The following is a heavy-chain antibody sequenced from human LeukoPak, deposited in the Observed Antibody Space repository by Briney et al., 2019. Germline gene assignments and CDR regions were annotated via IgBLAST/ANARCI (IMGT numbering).Heavy chain of an antibody. D-gene: IGHD1-1*01. V-gene: IGHV1-69*13. Sequence: SVKVSCKASGYTFTSYYMHWVRQAPGQGLEWMGGIIPIFGTANYAQKFQGRVTITADESTSTAYMELSSLRSEDTAVYYCASGHPKMGGGTLAEYYFDYWGQGTLVTVSS. CDR3: ASGHPKMGGGTLAEYYFDY. CDR2: IIPIFGTA. J-gene: IGHJ4*02. CDR1: GYTFTSYY.